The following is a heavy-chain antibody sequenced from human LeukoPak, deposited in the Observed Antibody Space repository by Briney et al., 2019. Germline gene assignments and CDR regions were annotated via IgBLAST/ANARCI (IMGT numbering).Heavy chain of an antibody. CDR2: IYYSGST. D-gene: IGHD2-15*01. Sequence: PSETLSLTCTVSGGSISGSGSYYWGWIRQPPGKGLEWIGNIYYSGSTYYSSSLKSRVTISVDTSKNQFSLRVTSVTAADTAVYYCASARRYCSGGSCQNWFDPWGQGTLVTVSS. V-gene: IGHV4-39*01. J-gene: IGHJ5*02. CDR3: ASARRYCSGGSCQNWFDP. CDR1: GGSISGSGSYY.